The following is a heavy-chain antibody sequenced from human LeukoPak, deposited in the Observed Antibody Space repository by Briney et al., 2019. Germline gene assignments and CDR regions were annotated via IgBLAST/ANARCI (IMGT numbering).Heavy chain of an antibody. J-gene: IGHJ4*02. Sequence: GGSLRLSCEASGFTFSSYWMHWVRQVPGKGLVWVSHINTGGSTTNYADSVKGRFTISRDNAKNTLYLQMNSLRAEDTAVYYCVGGYGGDYWGQGTLVTVSS. CDR1: GFTFSSYW. CDR2: INTGGSTT. V-gene: IGHV3-74*01. CDR3: VGGYGGDY. D-gene: IGHD5-12*01.